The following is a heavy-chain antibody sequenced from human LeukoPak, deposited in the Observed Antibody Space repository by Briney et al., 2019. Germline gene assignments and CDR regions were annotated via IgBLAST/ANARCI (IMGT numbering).Heavy chain of an antibody. CDR3: ARHGLDTGMTGTFDY. V-gene: IGHV4-39*01. Sequence: SETLSLTCTVSGGSISSSSYYWGWIRQPPGKGPEWIATIYYSGGTYYNPSLKSRVTISVDTSKNQFSLKLSSVTAADTAVYYCARHGLDTGMTGTFDYWGQGTLVTVSS. CDR1: GGSISSSSYY. CDR2: IYYSGGT. D-gene: IGHD1-7*01. J-gene: IGHJ4*02.